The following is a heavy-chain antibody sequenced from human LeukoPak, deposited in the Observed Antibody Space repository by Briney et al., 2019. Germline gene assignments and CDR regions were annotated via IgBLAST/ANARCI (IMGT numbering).Heavy chain of an antibody. CDR3: ARGGSYGDY. D-gene: IGHD3-16*01. CDR1: GFTFTRYW. CDR2: VNPDGSSV. J-gene: IGHJ4*02. Sequence: GGSLRLSCAASGFTFTRYWMHWVRQVPGKGLVWVSRVNPDGSSVTYGDSEKGRFTSSRDNAKNTLYLQMHSLRAEDMAVYYCARGGSYGDYWGQGILVTVSS. V-gene: IGHV3-74*01.